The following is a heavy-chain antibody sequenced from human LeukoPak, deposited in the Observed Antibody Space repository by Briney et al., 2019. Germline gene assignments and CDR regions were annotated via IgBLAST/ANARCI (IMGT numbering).Heavy chain of an antibody. J-gene: IGHJ4*02. CDR1: GFTFSSFG. CDR3: AKDLDYTTYGYYFDY. V-gene: IGHV3-30*18. Sequence: GGSLRLSCAASGFTFSSFGMHWVRQAPGKGLEWVAVISSDGSNQNYAGSVKGRFSVSRDNSKNTLYLQMNGLRAEDTAVYYCAKDLDYTTYGYYFDYWGQGTLVTVSS. D-gene: IGHD4-11*01. CDR2: ISSDGSNQ.